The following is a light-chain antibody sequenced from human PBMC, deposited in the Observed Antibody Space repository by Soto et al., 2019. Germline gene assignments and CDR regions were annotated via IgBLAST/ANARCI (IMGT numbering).Light chain of an antibody. Sequence: QSALTQPASVSGSPGQSITISCTGTSSDVGGYNYVSWYQQHPGKAPKLMIYDVSNRPSGGSNRFSGSKSGNTASLTISGLQDDDEADYYCSSYTSSSTLVVFGGGTKVTVL. CDR2: DVS. CDR3: SSYTSSSTLVV. J-gene: IGLJ2*01. CDR1: SSDVGGYNY. V-gene: IGLV2-14*01.